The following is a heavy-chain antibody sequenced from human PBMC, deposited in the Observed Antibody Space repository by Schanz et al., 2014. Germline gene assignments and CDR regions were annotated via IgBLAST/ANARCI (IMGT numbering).Heavy chain of an antibody. CDR2: IATSSSTR. V-gene: IGHV3-48*01. CDR1: GFDFNSYS. D-gene: IGHD3-10*01. J-gene: IGHJ1*01. Sequence: EQLVESGGGVVQPGRSLRLSCEASGFDFNSYSMNWVRQVPGKGLEWLSYIATSSSTRHYADSVKGRVTISRDNAKNSVSLQMRRLRVEDTAVYYCASGVHVSSLQKGLQFWGRGTLVIVSS. CDR3: ASGVHVSSLQKGLQF.